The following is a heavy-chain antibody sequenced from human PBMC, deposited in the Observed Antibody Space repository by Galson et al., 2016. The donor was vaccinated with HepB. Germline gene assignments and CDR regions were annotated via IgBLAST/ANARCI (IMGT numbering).Heavy chain of an antibody. CDR1: GLTFEDYA. Sequence: SLRLSCAASGLTFEDYAMHWVRQAPGKGLEWVSGISWNSNTIEYGDSVKGRFTISRDNAKNSLYLQMNSLRAEDTALYYCAKDKGSGMGYGMDVWGHGTLVTVSS. CDR2: ISWNSNTI. J-gene: IGHJ6*02. D-gene: IGHD2-8*01. CDR3: AKDKGSGMGYGMDV. V-gene: IGHV3-9*01.